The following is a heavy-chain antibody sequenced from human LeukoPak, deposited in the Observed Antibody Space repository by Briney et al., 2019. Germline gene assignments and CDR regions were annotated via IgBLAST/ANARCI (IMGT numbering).Heavy chain of an antibody. CDR1: GFTFSSYW. CDR2: ISGGGGGT. CDR3: AKDLGGKPYYYYGMDV. J-gene: IGHJ6*02. Sequence: PGGSLRLSCAASGFTFSSYWMHWVRQAPGKGLEWVSAISGGGGGTFYADSVKGRFTISRDNSKNTLYLQMNSLSAEDTAVYYCAKDLGGKPYYYYGMDVWGQGTTVTVSS. V-gene: IGHV3-23*01.